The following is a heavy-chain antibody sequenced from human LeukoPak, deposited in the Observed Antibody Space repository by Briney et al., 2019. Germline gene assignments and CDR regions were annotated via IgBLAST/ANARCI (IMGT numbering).Heavy chain of an antibody. V-gene: IGHV5-51*07. CDR1: GYSFTSYW. CDR3: ARRPNIVGAPFDY. CDR2: IYPGDSYT. D-gene: IGHD1-26*01. Sequence: GESLKISCKGSGYSFTSYWIGWVHQMPGKGLEWMGIIYPGDSYTRYSPSFQGQVTISADKSISTAYLHWSSLEATDTAMYYCARRPNIVGAPFDYWGQGTLVTVSS. J-gene: IGHJ4*02.